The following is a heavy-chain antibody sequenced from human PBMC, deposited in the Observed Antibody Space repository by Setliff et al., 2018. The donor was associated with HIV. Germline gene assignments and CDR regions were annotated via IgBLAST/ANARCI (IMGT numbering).Heavy chain of an antibody. J-gene: IGHJ5*02. Sequence: ASETLSLTCAVYGGSFNGYSWTWIRQPPGKGLEWIGGINHSGSTNDNPSLKSRVTISVDTSKNQFSLKLSSVTAADTAVYYCAREVGGAPTRPNWFDPWGQGTLVTVS. D-gene: IGHD1-26*01. CDR3: AREVGGAPTRPNWFDP. CDR1: GGSFNGYS. V-gene: IGHV4-34*01. CDR2: INHSGST.